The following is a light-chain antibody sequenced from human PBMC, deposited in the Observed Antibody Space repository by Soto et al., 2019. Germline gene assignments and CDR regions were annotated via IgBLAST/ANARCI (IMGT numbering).Light chain of an antibody. CDR1: QIVLYSSNNKNY. Sequence: DMVMTQSPDSLAVSLGERATINCKSSQIVLYSSNNKNYLAWYQQKPGQPPKLLIYWASTRESGVPDRFSGNGSGTDFTLKISQVEADDVGIYYCMQGTQPPPVFGPGTKVDIK. CDR3: MQGTQPPPV. J-gene: IGKJ3*01. CDR2: WAS. V-gene: IGKV4-1*01.